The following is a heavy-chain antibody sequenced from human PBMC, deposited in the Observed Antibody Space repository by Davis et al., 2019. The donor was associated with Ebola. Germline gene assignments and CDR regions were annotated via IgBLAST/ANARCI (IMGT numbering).Heavy chain of an antibody. CDR2: IIPILGIA. CDR1: GGTFSSYA. CDR3: ARDGALVGAPDY. D-gene: IGHD1-26*01. V-gene: IGHV1-69*04. Sequence: SVKVSCKASGGTFSSYAISWVRQAPGQGLEWMGRIIPILGIANYAQKFQGRVTITADKSTSTAYMELSSLRSGDTAVYYCARDGALVGAPDYWGQGTLVTVSS. J-gene: IGHJ4*02.